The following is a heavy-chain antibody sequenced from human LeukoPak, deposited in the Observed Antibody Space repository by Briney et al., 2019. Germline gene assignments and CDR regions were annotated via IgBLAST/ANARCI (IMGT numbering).Heavy chain of an antibody. Sequence: PGGSLRLSCAASGFTFSSYAMSWVRQAPGKGLEWVSAISGSGGSTYYADSVKGRFTISRDNSKNTLYLQMNSLRAEDTAVYYCAKWSGYYDFWSGYLGYYYYYMDVWGKGTTVTVSS. CDR2: ISGSGGST. CDR1: GFTFSSYA. V-gene: IGHV3-23*01. D-gene: IGHD3-3*01. J-gene: IGHJ6*03. CDR3: AKWSGYYDFWSGYLGYYYYYMDV.